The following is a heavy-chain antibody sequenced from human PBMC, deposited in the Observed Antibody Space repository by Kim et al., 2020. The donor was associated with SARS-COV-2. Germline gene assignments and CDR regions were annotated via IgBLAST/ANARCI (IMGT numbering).Heavy chain of an antibody. CDR3: AKGHRYYDSSGYQTLDY. CDR1: GFTFSSYA. Sequence: GGSLRLSCAASGFTFSSYAMSWVRQAPGKGLEWVSAISGSGGSTYYADSVKGRFTISRDNSKNTLYLQMNSLRAEDTAVYYCAKGHRYYDSSGYQTLDYWGQGTLVTVSS. CDR2: ISGSGGST. J-gene: IGHJ4*02. V-gene: IGHV3-23*01. D-gene: IGHD3-22*01.